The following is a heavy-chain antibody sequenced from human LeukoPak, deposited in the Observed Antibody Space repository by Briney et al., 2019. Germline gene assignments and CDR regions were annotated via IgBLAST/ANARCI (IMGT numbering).Heavy chain of an antibody. J-gene: IGHJ4*02. CDR2: IYHSGTT. Sequence: SETLSLTCAVSGAFITNSHWWSWARQPPGKGLEWIGEIYHSGTTNYNPSLKSRVTMSVDKSKNQFSLKLSSVTAAETAVYYCATYFYGEYGSYYFDYWGQGTLVTVSS. V-gene: IGHV4-4*02. D-gene: IGHD4-17*01. CDR1: GAFITNSHW. CDR3: ATYFYGEYGSYYFDY.